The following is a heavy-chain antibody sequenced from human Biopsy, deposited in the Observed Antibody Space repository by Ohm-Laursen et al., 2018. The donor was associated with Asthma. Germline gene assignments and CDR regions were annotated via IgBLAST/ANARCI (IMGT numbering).Heavy chain of an antibody. CDR3: ARDYYDFWNRSVYTYFGMDV. CDR2: IYHRGNT. Sequence: SETLSLTWSVSGYSISNGGYYWTWVRQRPGKGLEWIGNIYHRGNTKYNPSLKSRLSFSVDTSKNQFSLKLSSVTAADTAIYFCARDYYDFWNRSVYTYFGMDVWGRGTTVVVSS. J-gene: IGHJ6*02. V-gene: IGHV4-31*02. D-gene: IGHD3-3*01. CDR1: GYSISNGGYY.